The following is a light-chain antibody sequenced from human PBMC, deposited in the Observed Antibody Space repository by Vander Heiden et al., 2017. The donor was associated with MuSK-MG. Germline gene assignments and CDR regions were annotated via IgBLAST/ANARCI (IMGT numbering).Light chain of an antibody. CDR2: RAF. V-gene: IGKV4-1*01. CDR1: QSVLYSPNNKNS. CDR3: QQDDSTPYT. Sequence: DIVMTQSPDSLAVSLGGRATINCKSSQSVLYSPNNKNSLAWYQQKPGQPPKLLIYRAFIRESGVPDRFSGRGSWTDFTLTLRSLQAEDVAVYYCQQDDSTPYTFGQGTKLEIK. J-gene: IGKJ2*01.